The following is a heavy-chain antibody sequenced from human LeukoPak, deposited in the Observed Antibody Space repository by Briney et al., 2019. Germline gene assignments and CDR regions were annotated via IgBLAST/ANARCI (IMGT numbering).Heavy chain of an antibody. V-gene: IGHV1-2*02. CDR2: INPNSGGT. Sequence: ASVKVSCKASGYTFTGYYMHWVRQAPGQGLEWMGWINPNSGGTNYAQKFQGRVTMTRDTSISTAYMELSRLRSDDTAVYYCATDRAAVASFDYWGQGTLVTVSS. CDR3: ATDRAAVASFDY. CDR1: GYTFTGYY. D-gene: IGHD6-19*01. J-gene: IGHJ4*02.